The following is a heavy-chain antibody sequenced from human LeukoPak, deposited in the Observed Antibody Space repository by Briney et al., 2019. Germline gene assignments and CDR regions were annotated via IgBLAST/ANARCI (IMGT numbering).Heavy chain of an antibody. CDR1: GGSISSSSPY. V-gene: IGHV4-39*01. J-gene: IGHJ3*02. CDR2: IYYSGTT. Sequence: SETLSLTCTVSGGSISSSSPYWGWIRQPPGTGLEWIGSIYYSGTTYYNPSLKSRVTISVDTSKNQFSLKLSSVTAADTAVYYCARFPYYYSSGPRYAFDIWGQGTMVTVSS. D-gene: IGHD3-10*01. CDR3: ARFPYYYSSGPRYAFDI.